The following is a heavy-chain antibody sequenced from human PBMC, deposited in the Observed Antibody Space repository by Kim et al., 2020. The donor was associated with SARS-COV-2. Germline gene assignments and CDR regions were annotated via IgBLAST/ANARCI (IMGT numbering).Heavy chain of an antibody. CDR1: GGSISSSSYY. Sequence: SETLSLTCTVSGGSISSSSYYWGWIRQPPGKGLEWIGSIYYSGSTYYNPSLKSRVTISVDTSKNQFSLKLSSVTAADTAVYYCARLHCSGGSCYTYYFDYWGQGTLVTVSS. V-gene: IGHV4-39*01. CDR3: ARLHCSGGSCYTYYFDY. CDR2: IYYSGST. D-gene: IGHD2-15*01. J-gene: IGHJ4*02.